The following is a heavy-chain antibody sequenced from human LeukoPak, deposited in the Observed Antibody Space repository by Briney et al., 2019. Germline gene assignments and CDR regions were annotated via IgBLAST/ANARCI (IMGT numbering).Heavy chain of an antibody. J-gene: IGHJ5*02. Sequence: SGTLSLTCTVSGGSISSFYWRWIRQPPGKGLEWIGHIYYSGSTNYNPSLKSRVTISVDTSKNQFSLKLTSVTTADTAVYYCARGALGVAPADWFDPWGQGILVTVSS. CDR3: ARGALGVAPADWFDP. V-gene: IGHV4-59*01. D-gene: IGHD2-2*01. CDR1: GGSISSFY. CDR2: IYYSGST.